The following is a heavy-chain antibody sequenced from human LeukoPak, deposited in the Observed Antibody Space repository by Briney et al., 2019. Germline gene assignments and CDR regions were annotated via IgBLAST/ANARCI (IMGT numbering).Heavy chain of an antibody. D-gene: IGHD2-2*01. CDR1: GGTFRNYI. CDR3: AKVQNEVVPIAMRGWFDP. V-gene: IGHV1-69*13. J-gene: IGHJ5*02. CDR2: VMPMFNTS. Sequence: SVTVSCTASGGTFRNYIFSWVRQAPGQGLEWMGGVMPMFNTSNYAQKFQGRVTITADENTSTVYMELSSLTSEDTAVYYCAKVQNEVVPIAMRGWFDPWGQGTLVAVSS.